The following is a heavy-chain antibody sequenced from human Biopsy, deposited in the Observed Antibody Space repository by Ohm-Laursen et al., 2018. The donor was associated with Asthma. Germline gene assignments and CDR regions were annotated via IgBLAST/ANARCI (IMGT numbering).Heavy chain of an antibody. Sequence: GSLRLSCTASGFTFSNYAMTWVRQAPGKGLEWVSAISGGGGGTKYADSVKGRFTISRDNSKNTLYLQMNSLRAEDTAVYYCARDEAVVVPAAIPGNWFDPWGQGTLVTVSS. CDR3: ARDEAVVVPAAIPGNWFDP. CDR2: ISGGGGGT. D-gene: IGHD2-2*01. CDR1: GFTFSNYA. J-gene: IGHJ5*02. V-gene: IGHV3-23*01.